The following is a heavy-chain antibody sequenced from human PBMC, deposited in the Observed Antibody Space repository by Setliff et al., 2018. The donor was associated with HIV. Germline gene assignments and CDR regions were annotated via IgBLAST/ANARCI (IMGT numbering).Heavy chain of an antibody. CDR2: IDPNSGDT. CDR3: ARAAGYSSSWHRYAFEI. Sequence: VASVKVSCKASGYTFTGYYLHWVRQAPGQGLEWMGWIDPNSGDTNYEQKFQGRVSMTRDTSISTVYMELSSLRSDDTAVYYCARAAGYSSSWHRYAFEIWGQGTMVTV. CDR1: GYTFTGYY. J-gene: IGHJ3*02. V-gene: IGHV1-2*02. D-gene: IGHD6-13*01.